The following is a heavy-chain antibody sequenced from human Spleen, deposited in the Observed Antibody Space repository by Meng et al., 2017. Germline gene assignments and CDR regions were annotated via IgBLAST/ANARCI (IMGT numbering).Heavy chain of an antibody. CDR3: ARGGGYSYGYGMDV. D-gene: IGHD5-18*01. J-gene: IGHJ6*02. CDR2: IYYSGST. V-gene: IGHV4-39*07. CDR1: GGSISSSGYY. Sequence: SETLSLTCTVSGGSISSSGYYWGWIRQPPGKGLEWIGSIYYSGSTYYNPSLKSRVTISIDTSKNQFSLKLSSVTAADTAVYYCARGGGYSYGYGMDVWGQGTTVTVSS.